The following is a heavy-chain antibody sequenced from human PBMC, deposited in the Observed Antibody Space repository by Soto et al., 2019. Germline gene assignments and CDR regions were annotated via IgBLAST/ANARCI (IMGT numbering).Heavy chain of an antibody. V-gene: IGHV1-69*01. CDR2: IIPLLDIK. Sequence: QVQLVQSGAEVKKPGSSVKVSCKASGGTFSTYDISWVRQAPGQALEWMGGIIPLLDIKHYSEKVQGRVPITADEPTSTFYTELSSLRFEDTAVYYCAHEAGHERGFDPWGQGTLVTVSS. CDR1: GGTFSTYD. CDR3: AHEAGHERGFDP. J-gene: IGHJ5*02. D-gene: IGHD6-25*01.